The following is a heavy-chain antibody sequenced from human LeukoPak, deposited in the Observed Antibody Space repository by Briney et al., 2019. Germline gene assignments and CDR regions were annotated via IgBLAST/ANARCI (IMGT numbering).Heavy chain of an antibody. CDR3: VRDRYYDSSGYWPL. CDR1: GGTFSSYA. J-gene: IGHJ4*02. V-gene: IGHV1-69*13. CDR2: IIPIFGTA. D-gene: IGHD3-22*01. Sequence: SVKVSCKASGGTFSSYAISWVRQAPGQGLEWMGGIIPIFGTANYAQKFQGRVTITADESTSTAYMELCSLRSEDTAVYYCVRDRYYDSSGYWPLWGQGTLVTVSS.